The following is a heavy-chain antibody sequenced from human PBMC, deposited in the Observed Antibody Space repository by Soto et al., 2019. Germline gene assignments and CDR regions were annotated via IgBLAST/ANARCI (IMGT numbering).Heavy chain of an antibody. CDR3: AGSSLYGMDV. CDR1: GGSISSGYYY. J-gene: IGHJ6*02. D-gene: IGHD3-10*01. CDR2: FYYRDNT. Sequence: SETLSLTCSVSGGSISSGYYYWSWIRQPPGKGMEWIGNFYYRDNTYFNPSLKSRLIISIGTSKNQFCLKVGSVTAADTGVYYCAGSSLYGMDVWGQGTTVTVSS. V-gene: IGHV4-30-4*01.